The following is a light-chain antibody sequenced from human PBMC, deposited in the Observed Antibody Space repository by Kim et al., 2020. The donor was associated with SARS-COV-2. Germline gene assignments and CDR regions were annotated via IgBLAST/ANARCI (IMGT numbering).Light chain of an antibody. Sequence: LVQTVKITCQGDSLRSYYASWYQQKPGQAPVLVFYGKNNRPSGIPDRFSGSYSGNTASLTITAAQAEDEADYYCNSRESSANHWMFGGGTKLTVL. J-gene: IGLJ3*02. CDR2: GKN. CDR1: SLRSYY. V-gene: IGLV3-19*01. CDR3: NSRESSANHWM.